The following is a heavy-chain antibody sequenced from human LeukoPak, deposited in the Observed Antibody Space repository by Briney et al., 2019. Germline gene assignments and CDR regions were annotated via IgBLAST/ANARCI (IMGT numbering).Heavy chain of an antibody. D-gene: IGHD6-6*01. J-gene: IGHJ6*03. Sequence: GASVKVSCKASGYTFTSYGISWVRQAPGQGLEWMGIINPSGGSTSYAQNFQGRVTMTRDTSTSTVYMGLSSLGSEDTAVYYCARMGSSSSSQMDVWGKGTTVTVSS. CDR1: GYTFTSYG. CDR2: INPSGGST. V-gene: IGHV1-46*01. CDR3: ARMGSSSSSQMDV.